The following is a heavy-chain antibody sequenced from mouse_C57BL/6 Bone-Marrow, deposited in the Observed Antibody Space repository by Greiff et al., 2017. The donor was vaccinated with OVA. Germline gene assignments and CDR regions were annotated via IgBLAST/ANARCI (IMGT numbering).Heavy chain of an antibody. Sequence: EVQRVESGGGLVQPGGSLKLSCAASGFTFSDYYMYWVRQTPEKRLEWVAYISNGGGSPYYQDTVKGRFTISRDNAKNTLYLQMSRLKSEDTAMYYCARQFYYYAMDYWGQGTSVTVSS. CDR2: ISNGGGSP. J-gene: IGHJ4*01. CDR3: ARQFYYYAMDY. V-gene: IGHV5-12*01. CDR1: GFTFSDYY.